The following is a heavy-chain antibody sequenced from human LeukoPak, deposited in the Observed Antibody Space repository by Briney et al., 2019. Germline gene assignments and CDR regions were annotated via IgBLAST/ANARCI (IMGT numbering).Heavy chain of an antibody. Sequence: ASVKVSCKTSGYTFTSFHMHWVRQAPGQGLEWMGMIDPSGGSTTYAQNFQGRVTMTRDTSTNTIYMELRRMRFDDTAIYFCARGHSFRGGYVSRWLDPWGQGTLVTVSS. CDR1: GYTFTSFH. J-gene: IGHJ5*02. V-gene: IGHV1-46*01. CDR2: IDPSGGST. CDR3: ARGHSFRGGYVSRWLDP. D-gene: IGHD3-10*01.